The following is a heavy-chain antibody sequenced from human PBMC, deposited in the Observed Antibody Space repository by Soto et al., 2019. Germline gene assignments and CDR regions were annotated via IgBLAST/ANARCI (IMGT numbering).Heavy chain of an antibody. CDR1: GFSLRTYT. J-gene: IGHJ4*01. V-gene: IGHV3-21*06. CDR3: VRGMNLLL. CDR2: ISISSSER. Sequence: GGSLRLSCAASGFSLRTYTMNWVRQAPGKGLEWVSSISISSSERSYADSVRGRFTISRDNAKNTLYLQMNSLRADDTAVYFCVRGMNLLLGGQGPL.